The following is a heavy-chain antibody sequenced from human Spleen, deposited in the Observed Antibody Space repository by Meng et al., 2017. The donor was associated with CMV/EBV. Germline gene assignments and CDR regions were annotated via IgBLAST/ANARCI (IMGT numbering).Heavy chain of an antibody. Sequence: GGSLRLSCKGSGYSFTGYWIGWVRQMPGKGLEWMGIIYPGDSDTRYSPSFQGQVTISADKSISTAYLQWSSLKASDTAMYYCARGYCSSTSCYGWFDPWGQGTLVTVSS. D-gene: IGHD2-2*01. J-gene: IGHJ5*02. V-gene: IGHV5-51*01. CDR3: ARGYCSSTSCYGWFDP. CDR1: GYSFTGYW. CDR2: IYPGDSDT.